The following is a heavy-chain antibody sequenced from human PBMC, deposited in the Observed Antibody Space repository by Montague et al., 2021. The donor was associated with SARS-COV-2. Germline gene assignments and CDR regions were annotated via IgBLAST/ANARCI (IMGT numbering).Heavy chain of an antibody. CDR2: VHYNGRT. Sequence: SETLSLTCTVSGDSISSSSYNWGWIRQPPGKGLEWIGSVHYNGRTYYNPSLKGRVTIYVDTSKNQISLRLSSVTAADTAVYYSTRHVHMTWPEPSPGFDCWGQGTLVTVSS. D-gene: IGHD1-1*01. J-gene: IGHJ4*02. CDR1: GDSISSSSYN. V-gene: IGHV4-39*01. CDR3: TRHVHMTWPEPSPGFDC.